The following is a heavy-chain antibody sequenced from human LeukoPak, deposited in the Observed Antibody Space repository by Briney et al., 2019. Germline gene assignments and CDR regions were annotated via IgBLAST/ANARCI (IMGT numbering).Heavy chain of an antibody. CDR1: GGSISSGGYY. V-gene: IGHV4-31*03. CDR2: IYYSGST. CDR3: ARGKIGGNENDAFDI. D-gene: IGHD4-23*01. Sequence: SQTLSLTCTVSGGSISSGGYYWSWFRQHPEKGLEWIGYIYYSGSTYYNPSLKSRVTISVDTSKNQFSLKLSSVTAADTAVYYCARGKIGGNENDAFDIWGQGTMVTVSS. J-gene: IGHJ3*02.